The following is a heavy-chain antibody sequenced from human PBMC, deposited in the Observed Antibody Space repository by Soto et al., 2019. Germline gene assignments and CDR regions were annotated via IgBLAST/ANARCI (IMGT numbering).Heavy chain of an antibody. CDR2: VWYDGSNS. V-gene: IGHV3-33*06. CDR3: AKEADKDYGSSAYGGHYYDY. CDR1: GFSLSSYG. D-gene: IGHD3-22*01. Sequence: QVQLVESGGGVVQPGRSLRLSCAASGFSLSSYGLHWVRQAPGKGLEWVAVVWYDGSNSYYAESVKVRFTISRDDSKNTLYLQMNSLRAEDTAVYYCAKEADKDYGSSAYGGHYYDYWGQGTLVTVSS. J-gene: IGHJ4*02.